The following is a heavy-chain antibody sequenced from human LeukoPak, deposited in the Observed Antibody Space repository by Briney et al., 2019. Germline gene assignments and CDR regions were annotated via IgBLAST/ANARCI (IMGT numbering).Heavy chain of an antibody. V-gene: IGHV4-34*01. D-gene: IGHD1-14*01. CDR1: GGSFSGYY. J-gene: IGHJ5*02. CDR2: INHSGST. Sequence: SETLSLTCAVYGGSFSGYYWSWVRQPPGKGLEWIGEINHSGSTNYNPSLKSRVTISVDTSKNQFSLKLSSVTAADTAVYYCARGRFRSPNWFDPWGQGTLVTVSS. CDR3: ARGRFRSPNWFDP.